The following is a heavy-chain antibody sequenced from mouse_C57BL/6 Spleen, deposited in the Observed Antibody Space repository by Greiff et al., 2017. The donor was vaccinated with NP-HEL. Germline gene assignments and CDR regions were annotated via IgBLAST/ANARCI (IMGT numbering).Heavy chain of an antibody. J-gene: IGHJ2*01. V-gene: IGHV1-64*01. Sequence: QVQLQQPGAELVKPGASVKLSCKASGYTFTSYWMHWVKQRPGQGLEWIGMIHPNSGSTNYNEKFKSKATLTVDKSSSTAYMQLSSLTSEDSAVYYCARASITTVVDDFDYWGQGTTLTVSS. CDR1: GYTFTSYW. CDR2: IHPNSGST. CDR3: ARASITTVVDDFDY. D-gene: IGHD1-1*01.